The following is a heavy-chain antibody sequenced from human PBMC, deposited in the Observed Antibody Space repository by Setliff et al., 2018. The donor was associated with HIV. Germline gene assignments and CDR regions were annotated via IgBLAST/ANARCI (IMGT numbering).Heavy chain of an antibody. D-gene: IGHD3-10*01. V-gene: IGHV1-3*01. CDR2: IHVGKSDT. Sequence: ASVKVSCKASGYTFTTYSMHWVRQAPGQSLEWLGWIHVGKSDTKYSQNFQGRITLTTDTSANTAYMELSSLRSDDTAVYFCARGALLAVFDFDHWGHGTLVTVSS. CDR3: ARGALLAVFDFDH. CDR1: GYTFTTYS. J-gene: IGHJ4*01.